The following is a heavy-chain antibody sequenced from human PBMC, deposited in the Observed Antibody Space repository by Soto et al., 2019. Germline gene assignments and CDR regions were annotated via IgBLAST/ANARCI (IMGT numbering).Heavy chain of an antibody. CDR2: IYHTGRT. Sequence: QVQLPESGPGLVKPSETLSLTCTVSGGSFKTGSYSWSWIRQPPGKVLEWIGYIYHTGRTTYNPALKSRVPTSMDTSKNQSSLNLDSVTAADTAVYFCARDFAYFDSWGQGTLVTVSS. J-gene: IGHJ4*02. CDR1: GGSFKTGSYS. D-gene: IGHD3-3*01. V-gene: IGHV4-61*01. CDR3: ARDFAYFDS.